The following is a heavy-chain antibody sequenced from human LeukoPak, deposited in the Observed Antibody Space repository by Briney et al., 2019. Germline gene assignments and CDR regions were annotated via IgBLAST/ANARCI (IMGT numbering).Heavy chain of an antibody. J-gene: IGHJ4*02. CDR2: ISSSSGYT. CDR1: GFTFSDYY. D-gene: IGHD6-6*01. V-gene: IGHV3-11*06. Sequence: VGSLRLSCAASGFTFSDYYMSWIRQAPGKGLEWVSYISSSSGYTNYADSVKGRFTISRDNAKNSLYLQMNSLRAEDTAVYFCARDSIATDYWGQGTLVTVSS. CDR3: ARDSIATDY.